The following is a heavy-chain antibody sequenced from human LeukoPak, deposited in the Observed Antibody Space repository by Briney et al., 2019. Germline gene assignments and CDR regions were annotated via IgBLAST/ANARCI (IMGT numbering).Heavy chain of an antibody. Sequence: PSETLSLTCTVSGGSISSSSYYWGWIRQPPGTGLEWIGSIYYSGSTYYNPSLKSRATISVDTSKNQFSLKLSSVTAADTAVYYCARAYYYDSSAAIDYWGQGILVTVSS. D-gene: IGHD3-22*01. J-gene: IGHJ4*02. V-gene: IGHV4-39*01. CDR3: ARAYYYDSSAAIDY. CDR2: IYYSGST. CDR1: GGSISSSSYY.